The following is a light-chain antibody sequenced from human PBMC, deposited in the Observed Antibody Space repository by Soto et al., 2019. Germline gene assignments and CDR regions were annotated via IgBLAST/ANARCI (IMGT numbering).Light chain of an antibody. CDR2: GAS. V-gene: IGKV3-20*01. CDR3: PHSGSSPLFT. J-gene: IGKJ3*01. CDR1: QSVSSSY. Sequence: EIVLTQSPGTLSLSPGERATLSCRASQSVSSSYLAWYQQRPGQAPRLLIYGASSRATGIPDRFSGSGSGTDFTLTISRLEPEDFVEYYCPHSGSSPLFTFGPGTKVDIE.